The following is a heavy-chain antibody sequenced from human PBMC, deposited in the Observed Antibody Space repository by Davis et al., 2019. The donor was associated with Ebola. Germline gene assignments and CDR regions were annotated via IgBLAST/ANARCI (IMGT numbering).Heavy chain of an antibody. J-gene: IGHJ5*02. V-gene: IGHV4-34*01. CDR1: GGSFSGYY. Sequence: GSLRLSCAVYGGSFSGYYWSWIRQPPGKGLEWIGEINHSGSTNYNASLKSRVTISVDTSKNQFSLKLSSVTAADTAVYYCARRRERITIFGVVKNWFDPWGQGTLVTVSS. D-gene: IGHD3-3*01. CDR3: ARRRERITIFGVVKNWFDP. CDR2: INHSGST.